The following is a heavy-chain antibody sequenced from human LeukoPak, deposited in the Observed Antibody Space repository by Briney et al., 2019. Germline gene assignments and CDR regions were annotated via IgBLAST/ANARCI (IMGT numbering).Heavy chain of an antibody. Sequence: NPSETLSLTCTVSGYSISSGYYWGWIRQPPGKGLEWIGYIYYSGSTNYNPSLKSRVTISVDTSKNQFSLKLSSVTAADTAVYYCARGLSYGDPLQYWGQGTLVTVSS. CDR1: GYSISSGYY. V-gene: IGHV4-61*01. J-gene: IGHJ4*02. CDR2: IYYSGST. D-gene: IGHD4-17*01. CDR3: ARGLSYGDPLQY.